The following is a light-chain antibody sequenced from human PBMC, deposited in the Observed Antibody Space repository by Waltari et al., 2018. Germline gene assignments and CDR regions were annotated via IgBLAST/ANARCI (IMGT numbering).Light chain of an antibody. CDR1: SAHSPYA. Sequence: QLVLTQSPSASASLGASLKLTCTLRSAHSPYAVTWHQQQPERGPRFLMRFNSDGSHTKGDGIPDRFSGSTSGAERYLSISSLQAEDEGDYYCQTWGTGAVFGGGTKLTVL. CDR3: QTWGTGAV. CDR2: FNSDGSH. V-gene: IGLV4-69*01. J-gene: IGLJ3*02.